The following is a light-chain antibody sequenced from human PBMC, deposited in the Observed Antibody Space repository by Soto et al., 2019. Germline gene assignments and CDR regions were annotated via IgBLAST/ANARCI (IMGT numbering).Light chain of an antibody. CDR3: HQYGKSPRT. CDR1: QSVSSSY. CDR2: GAF. Sequence: EIVLTQSPGTLSLSPGERDTLSCRASQSVSSSYLAWYQQEPGQAPRLLIYGAFNRATGIPDRFSGSGSGTDFTLSISRLEPGDFGVYFCHQYGKSPRTFGQGTKVDIK. V-gene: IGKV3-20*01. J-gene: IGKJ1*01.